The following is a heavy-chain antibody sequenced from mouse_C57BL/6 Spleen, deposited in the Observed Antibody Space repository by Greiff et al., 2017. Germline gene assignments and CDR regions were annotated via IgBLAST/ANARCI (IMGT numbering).Heavy chain of an antibody. CDR1: GYTFTDYY. CDR3: ARVNLRYFDY. Sequence: QVHVKQSGAELVRPGASVKLSCKASGYTFTDYYINWVKQRPGQGLEWIARIYPGSGNTYYNEKFKGKATLTAEKSSSTAYMQLSSLTSEDSAVYFCARVNLRYFDYWGQGTTLTVSS. J-gene: IGHJ2*01. V-gene: IGHV1-76*01. CDR2: IYPGSGNT.